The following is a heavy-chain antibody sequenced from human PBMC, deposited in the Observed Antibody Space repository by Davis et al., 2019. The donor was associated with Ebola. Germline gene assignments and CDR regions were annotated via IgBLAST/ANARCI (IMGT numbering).Heavy chain of an antibody. V-gene: IGHV5-51*01. D-gene: IGHD6-6*01. Sequence: KVSCKGSGYSFTSYWIAWVRQMPGKGLEWMGIIYPGDSDTKYSPSFQGQVTISADRSISTAYLQWSSLKASDTAMYYCARAGTARANDAFDIWGQGTMVTVSS. CDR2: IYPGDSDT. J-gene: IGHJ3*02. CDR1: GYSFTSYW. CDR3: ARAGTARANDAFDI.